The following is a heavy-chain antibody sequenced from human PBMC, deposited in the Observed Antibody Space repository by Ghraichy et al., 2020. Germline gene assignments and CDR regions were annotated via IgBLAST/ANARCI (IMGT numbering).Heavy chain of an antibody. D-gene: IGHD3-3*01. V-gene: IGHV3-9*01. CDR3: AKDITIFVYGMDV. J-gene: IGHJ6*02. CDR2: ISWNSGSI. CDR1: GFSFDDYA. Sequence: SLNISCAASGFSFDDYAMHWVRQAPGKGLEWVSGISWNSGSIGYADSVKGRFTISRDNAKNSLYLQLNSLRAEDTALYYCAKDITIFVYGMDVWGQGTTVTVSS.